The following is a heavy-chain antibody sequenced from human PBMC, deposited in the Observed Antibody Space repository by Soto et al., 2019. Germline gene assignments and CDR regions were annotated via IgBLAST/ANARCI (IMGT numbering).Heavy chain of an antibody. CDR2: ISGSGGTA. Sequence: EVQLLESGGGSVQPGGSLRLSCAASGFTFSSYAMHWVRRPPGKGLEWVSSISGSGGTAYYADSVKGRFSISRDSLVNTLYLQMNSLRAEDTAVYSCAKGRGQNWNFDYWGQRTLVTVSP. CDR3: AKGRGQNWNFDY. V-gene: IGHV3-23*01. J-gene: IGHJ4*02. CDR1: GFTFSSYA. D-gene: IGHD1-1*01.